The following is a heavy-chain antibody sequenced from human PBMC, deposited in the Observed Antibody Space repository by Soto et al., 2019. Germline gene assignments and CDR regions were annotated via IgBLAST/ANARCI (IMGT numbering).Heavy chain of an antibody. V-gene: IGHV3-33*01. Sequence: GGSLRLSCAASGFTFSSYGMHWVRQAPGKGLEWVAVIWYDGSNKYYADSVKGRFTISRDNSKNTLYLQMNSLRAEDTAVYYCARSSEHQLVLWHSYGMDFWGQGTTVTVSS. CDR1: GFTFSSYG. CDR3: ARSSEHQLVLWHSYGMDF. J-gene: IGHJ6*02. CDR2: IWYDGSNK. D-gene: IGHD6-13*01.